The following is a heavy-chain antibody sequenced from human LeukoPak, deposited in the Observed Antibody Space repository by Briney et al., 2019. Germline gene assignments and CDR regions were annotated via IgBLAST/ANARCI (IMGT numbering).Heavy chain of an antibody. Sequence: SVTVSCKASGGTFSSYAISWVRQAPGQGLEWMGGIIPIFGTANYAQKFQGRVTITAEESTSTAYMELSSLRSEDTAVYYCARVGGPYYYDSSGYGGDYWGQGTLVTVSS. V-gene: IGHV1-69*13. CDR3: ARVGGPYYYDSSGYGGDY. D-gene: IGHD3-22*01. CDR2: IIPIFGTA. CDR1: GGTFSSYA. J-gene: IGHJ4*02.